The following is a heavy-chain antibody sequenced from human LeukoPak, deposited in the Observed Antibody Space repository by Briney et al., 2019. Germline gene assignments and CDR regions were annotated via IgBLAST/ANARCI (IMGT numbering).Heavy chain of an antibody. J-gene: IGHJ6*02. D-gene: IGHD3-16*01. CDR3: AREEGGSGYYYGMDG. Sequence: GGSLRLSCAASGFTFSNYYMSWIRQAPGKGLEWVSSISSTGNARYYADSVKGRFTISRDNAKNSLYLQMNSLRAEDTAVYYCAREEGGSGYYYGMDGWGQGTTVTVSS. V-gene: IGHV3-11*01. CDR1: GFTFSNYY. CDR2: ISSTGNAR.